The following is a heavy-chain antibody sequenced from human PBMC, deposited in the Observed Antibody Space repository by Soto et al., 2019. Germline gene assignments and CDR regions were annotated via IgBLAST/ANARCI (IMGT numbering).Heavy chain of an antibody. CDR2: IFHTGRT. D-gene: IGHD3-22*01. Sequence: PSETLSLTCTVSDGSISTSSYYWGWIRQSPGKGLEWIGTIFHTGRTYYNPSLESRVSLSVDTSKNQFSLHLTSVSAADTAVYYCTRHHPHHYDSSGYFDYWGQGTLVTFSS. CDR3: TRHHPHHYDSSGYFDY. V-gene: IGHV4-39*01. CDR1: DGSISTSSYY. J-gene: IGHJ4*02.